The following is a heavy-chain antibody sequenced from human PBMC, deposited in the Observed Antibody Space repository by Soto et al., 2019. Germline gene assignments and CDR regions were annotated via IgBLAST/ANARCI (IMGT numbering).Heavy chain of an antibody. CDR3: ARPDLLGPIVYRSSWVFEF. D-gene: IGHD6-13*01. CDR2: IYYTGST. V-gene: IGHV4-39*01. Sequence: QLKLQESVPGLVKPSETLSLTCVVSGVSISGSDYYWAWIRQSPGKGLEWIGSIYYTGSTDYNPSPSRRLTIFVDTSKNQFPLTLSSVPAADAAVYFCARPDLLGPIVYRSSWVFEFWGQGTLVAVSS. CDR1: GVSISGSDYY. J-gene: IGHJ4*02.